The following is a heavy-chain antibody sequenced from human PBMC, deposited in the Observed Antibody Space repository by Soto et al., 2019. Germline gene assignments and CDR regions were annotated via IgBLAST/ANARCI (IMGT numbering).Heavy chain of an antibody. V-gene: IGHV4-34*01. D-gene: IGHD3-3*01. J-gene: IGHJ5*02. CDR3: ARTSPRFWSGYYPNWFDP. CDR1: GGSFSGYY. CDR2: INHSGST. Sequence: SETLSLTCAVYGGSFSGYYWSWIRQPAGKGLEWIGEINHSGSTNYNPSLKSRVTISVDTSTNQFSLKLSSVTAADTAVYYCARTSPRFWSGYYPNWFDPWGQGTLVTVSS.